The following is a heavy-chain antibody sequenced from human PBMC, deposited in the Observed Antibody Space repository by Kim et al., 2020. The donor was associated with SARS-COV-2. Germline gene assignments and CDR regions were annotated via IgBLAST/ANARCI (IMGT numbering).Heavy chain of an antibody. CDR1: GGSISSSSYY. CDR2: IYYSGST. J-gene: IGHJ5*02. CDR3: ARIDLYSYNQNPFDP. D-gene: IGHD5-18*01. Sequence: SETLSLTCTVSGGSISSSSYYWGWIRQPPGKGLEWIGSIYYSGSTYYNPSLKSRVTISVDTSKNQFSLKLSSVTAADTAVYYCARIDLYSYNQNPFDPWGQGTLVTVSS. V-gene: IGHV4-39*01.